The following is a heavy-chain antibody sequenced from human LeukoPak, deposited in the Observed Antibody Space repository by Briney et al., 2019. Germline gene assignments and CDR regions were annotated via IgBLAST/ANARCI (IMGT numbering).Heavy chain of an antibody. D-gene: IGHD3-22*01. CDR2: IIPIFGTA. V-gene: IGHV1-69*06. J-gene: IGHJ4*02. CDR1: GGTFSSYA. Sequence: ASVKVSCKASGGTFSSYAISWVRQAPGQGLEWMGGIIPIFGTANYAQKFQGRVTITADKSTSTAYMELSSLRSDDTAVYYCARDPPYYYDSSSTGDWGQGTLVTVSS. CDR3: ARDPPYYYDSSSTGD.